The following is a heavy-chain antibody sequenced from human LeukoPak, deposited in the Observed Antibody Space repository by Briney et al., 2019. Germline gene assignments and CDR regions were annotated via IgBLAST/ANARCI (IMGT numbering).Heavy chain of an antibody. J-gene: IGHJ4*02. CDR3: ARDQYSYGYLSS. V-gene: IGHV1-2*02. D-gene: IGHD5-18*01. Sequence: GASVKVSCKASGYTFTGYYMHWVRQAPGQRLEWRGWINPNSGGTNYAQKFQGRVTMTRATSISTAYMELSRLRSDDTAVYYCARDQYSYGYLSSWGQGTLVTVSS. CDR1: GYTFTGYY. CDR2: INPNSGGT.